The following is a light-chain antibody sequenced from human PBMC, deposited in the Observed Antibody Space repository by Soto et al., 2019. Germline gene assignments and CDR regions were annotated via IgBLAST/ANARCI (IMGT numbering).Light chain of an antibody. Sequence: DFQMTQSPSTLSASVGDRVTITCRASQNINNWVAWYQQKPGKAPKFLIYDASTLQRGVPSRFSGSGFGTEFSLTICSLQADDFGSYYCQHTRTFGQGTKVEIK. CDR3: QHTRT. J-gene: IGKJ1*01. V-gene: IGKV1-5*01. CDR1: QNINNW. CDR2: DAS.